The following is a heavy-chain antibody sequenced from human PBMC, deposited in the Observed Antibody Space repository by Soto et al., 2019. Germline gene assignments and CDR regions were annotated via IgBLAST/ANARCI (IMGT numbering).Heavy chain of an antibody. V-gene: IGHV3-23*01. CDR3: VTGYWKGDV. CDR1: GFTFSTYA. Sequence: EVQLLESGGGLVQPGGSLRLSCAASGFTFSTYAMNWVRQAPGNGLAWVSASSGSGGRIHYADSVKGRFTISRDTSSNTPYLQMNRLGDEDTAGYHCVTGYWKGDVWGQGITVTVSS. CDR2: SSGSGGRI. J-gene: IGHJ6*02. D-gene: IGHD1-1*01.